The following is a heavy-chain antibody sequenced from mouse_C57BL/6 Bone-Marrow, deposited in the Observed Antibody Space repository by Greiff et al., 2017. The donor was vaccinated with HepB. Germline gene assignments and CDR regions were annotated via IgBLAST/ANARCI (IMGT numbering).Heavy chain of an antibody. D-gene: IGHD2-2*01. CDR3: ARGRGIYYGYDEGNYYAMDY. CDR1: GYTFTDYN. J-gene: IGHJ4*01. Sequence: VQLQQSGPELVKPGASVKMSCKASGYTFTDYNMHWVKQSHGKSLEWIGYINPNNGGTSYNQKFKGKATLTVNKSSSTAYMELRSLTSEDSAVYYCARGRGIYYGYDEGNYYAMDYWGQGTSVTVSS. CDR2: INPNNGGT. V-gene: IGHV1-22*01.